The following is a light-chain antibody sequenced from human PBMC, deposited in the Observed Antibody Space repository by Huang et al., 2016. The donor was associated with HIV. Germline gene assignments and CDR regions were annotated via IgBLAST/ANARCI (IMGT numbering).Light chain of an antibody. CDR2: VAS. V-gene: IGKV1-39*01. J-gene: IGKJ3*01. CDR1: QTISTY. Sequence: DIQMTQSPSSLSASVGDTVTITCRASQTISTYLNWYQQKPGKAPDLLIDVASILQSRVPARFSGAGSGTNFTLTIRSLQPEDYATYYCQQTYTSVLTFGPGTTVDI. CDR3: QQTYTSVLT.